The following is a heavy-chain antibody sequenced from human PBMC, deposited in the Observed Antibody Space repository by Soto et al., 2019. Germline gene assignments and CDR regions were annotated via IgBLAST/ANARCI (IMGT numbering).Heavy chain of an antibody. CDR1: GYTLTGKY. CDR2: INPNSGGT. V-gene: IGHV1-2*02. CDR3: ARDMNPYYGPGSLHGFFDY. Sequence: ASVEVTCKDSGYTLTGKYRCWVRQAHGQGLEWMGWINPNSGGTNYAQKFQGRVTMTRDTSISTHYMELSALKSDDTAVYYCARDMNPYYGPGSLHGFFDYWVQGTLVTFS. J-gene: IGHJ4*02. D-gene: IGHD3-10*01.